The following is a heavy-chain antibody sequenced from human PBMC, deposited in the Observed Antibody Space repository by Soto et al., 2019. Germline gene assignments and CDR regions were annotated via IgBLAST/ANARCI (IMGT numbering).Heavy chain of an antibody. CDR2: IKSKTDGGTT. CDR1: GFTFSNLW. J-gene: IGHJ6*02. V-gene: IGHV3-15*07. CDR3: FWGGYDFDQYYYYGMDV. D-gene: IGHD3-3*01. Sequence: GGSLRLSCAAAGFTFSNLWMNWVSKAPGKGLEWVGRIKSKTDGGTTDYAAPVKGRFTISRDDSKNTLYLQMNSLKTEDTAVYYCFWGGYDFDQYYYYGMDVWGQGTTVTVSS.